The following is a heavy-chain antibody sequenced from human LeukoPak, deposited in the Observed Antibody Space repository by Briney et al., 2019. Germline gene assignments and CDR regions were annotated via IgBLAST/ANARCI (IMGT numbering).Heavy chain of an antibody. CDR2: IRSKAYGGTT. V-gene: IGHV3-49*04. J-gene: IGHJ4*02. D-gene: IGHD3-10*01. CDR3: TRVDSYYSSDY. CDR1: GFTFGDYA. Sequence: PGRSLRLSXTASGFTFGDYAMSWVRQAPGKGQEWVGFIRSKAYGGTTEYAASVKGRFTISRDDSKSIAYLQMNSLKTEDTAVYYCTRVDSYYSSDYWGQGTLVTVSS.